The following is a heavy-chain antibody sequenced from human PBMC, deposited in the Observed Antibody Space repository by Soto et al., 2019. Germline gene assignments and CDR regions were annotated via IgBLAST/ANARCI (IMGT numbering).Heavy chain of an antibody. J-gene: IGHJ6*02. D-gene: IGHD3-10*01. CDR3: AREGSVSSSDYYAYYYGMDV. CDR1: GFTFSNYD. V-gene: IGHV3-48*03. Sequence: QPGGSLRLSCAASGFTFSNYDINWVRQAPGKGLEWVSYISTSGGTIYYADSVKGRFTISRDNAKNSLYLQMNSLSGEDSAVYYCAREGSVSSSDYYAYYYGMDVWGQGTTVTVSS. CDR2: ISTSGGTI.